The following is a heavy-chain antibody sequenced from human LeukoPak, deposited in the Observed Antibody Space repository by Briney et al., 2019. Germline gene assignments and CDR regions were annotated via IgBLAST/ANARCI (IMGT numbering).Heavy chain of an antibody. V-gene: IGHV4-59*01. J-gene: IGHJ6*02. CDR3: ARAPLYSGGSGWSIYYFYAMDV. D-gene: IGHD6-19*01. CDR2: IDNSGST. CDR1: GGSISSYY. Sequence: SETLSLTCTVSGGSISSYYWSWIRQPPGKGLEWIGYIDNSGSTNYNPSLKSRVTISLDTPKSQFSLKLSSVTAADTAVYYCARAPLYSGGSGWSIYYFYAMDVWGQGTTVTVSS.